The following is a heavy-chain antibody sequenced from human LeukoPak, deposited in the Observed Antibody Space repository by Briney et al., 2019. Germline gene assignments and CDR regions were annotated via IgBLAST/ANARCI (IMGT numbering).Heavy chain of an antibody. CDR3: ARDDSLNYYDSSGYDY. J-gene: IGHJ4*02. D-gene: IGHD3-22*01. V-gene: IGHV1-3*03. Sequence: GASVKVSCKASGYTFTSYAMHWVRQAPGQRLEWMGWINAGNGNTKYSQEFQGRVTITRDTSASTAYMELSNLRSEDMAVYYCARDDSLNYYDSSGYDYWGQGTLVTVSS. CDR2: INAGNGNT. CDR1: GYTFTSYA.